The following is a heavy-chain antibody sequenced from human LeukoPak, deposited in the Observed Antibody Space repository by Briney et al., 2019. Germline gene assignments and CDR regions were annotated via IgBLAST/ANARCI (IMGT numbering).Heavy chain of an antibody. CDR1: GPPFTSYY. CDR2: INPSGGST. J-gene: IGHJ5*02. CDR3: ARVKLSRSSGYSTNWFDP. Sequence: ASVKASCKAVGPPFTSYYMHWVRQSPGQGLEWMGIINPSGGSTSYAQKFQGRVTMTRDTSTSTVYMELSSLRSEDTAVYYCARVKLSRSSGYSTNWFDPWGQGNLVTVSS. D-gene: IGHD6-13*01. V-gene: IGHV1-46*01.